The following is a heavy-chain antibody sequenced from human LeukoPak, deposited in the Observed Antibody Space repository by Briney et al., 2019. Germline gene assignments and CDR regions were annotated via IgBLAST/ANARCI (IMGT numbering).Heavy chain of an antibody. CDR2: INSDGTST. CDR3: AREPISRSQGTSPTYYYGMDV. Sequence: GGSLRLSCAASGFTFSSYWMHWVRQVPGKGLVWVSRINSDGTSTTYADSVKGRFTISRDNSKNTLYLQMNSLRAEDTAVYYCAREPISRSQGTSPTYYYGMDVRGQGTTVTVSS. V-gene: IGHV3-74*01. CDR1: GFTFSSYW. D-gene: IGHD2-2*01. J-gene: IGHJ6*02.